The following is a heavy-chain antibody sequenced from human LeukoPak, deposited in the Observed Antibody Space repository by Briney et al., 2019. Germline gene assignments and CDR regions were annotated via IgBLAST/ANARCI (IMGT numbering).Heavy chain of an antibody. Sequence: QARGSLRLSCAASGFTFSRYWMHWVRQAPGKGLVWVSRIDTDGSGTSYADSVKGRFTISRDNAKNSLYLQMNSLRAEDTAVYYCARDPEQWLRFSEYFQHWGQGTLVTVSS. CDR2: IDTDGSGT. D-gene: IGHD6-19*01. V-gene: IGHV3-74*01. CDR1: GFTFSRYW. J-gene: IGHJ1*01. CDR3: ARDPEQWLRFSEYFQH.